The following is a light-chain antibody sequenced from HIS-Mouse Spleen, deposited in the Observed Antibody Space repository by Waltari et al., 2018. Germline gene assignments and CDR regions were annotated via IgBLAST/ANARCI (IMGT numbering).Light chain of an antibody. CDR1: SSDVGGYNY. CDR2: DVS. V-gene: IGLV2-14*03. J-gene: IGLJ1*01. Sequence: QSALTQPASVSGSPGQSITISCTGTSSDVGGYNYVSWYQQHPGKAPKLMIYDVSTRSSGVSNRFSGSNPGNTASLTISGLQAEDEADYYCSSYTSSSTLVFGTGTKVTVL. CDR3: SSYTSSSTLV.